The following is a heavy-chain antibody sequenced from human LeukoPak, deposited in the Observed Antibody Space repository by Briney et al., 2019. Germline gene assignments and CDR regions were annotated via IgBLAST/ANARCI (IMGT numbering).Heavy chain of an antibody. V-gene: IGHV1-46*01. CDR3: ARDGNYYDSSGYHGPGY. D-gene: IGHD3-22*01. Sequence: ASVKVSCKASGYTFTSYYMHWVRQAPGQGLEWMGIINPSGGSTSYAQKFQGRVTMTRDTSTSTVYMELSSLRSEDTAMYYCARDGNYYDSSGYHGPGYWGQGTLVTVSS. J-gene: IGHJ4*02. CDR1: GYTFTSYY. CDR2: INPSGGST.